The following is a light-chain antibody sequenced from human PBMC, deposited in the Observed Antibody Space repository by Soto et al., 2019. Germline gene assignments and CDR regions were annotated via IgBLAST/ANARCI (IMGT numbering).Light chain of an antibody. CDR2: GAS. CDR3: QQHGYSPSD. J-gene: IGKJ5*01. V-gene: IGKV3-20*01. CDR1: QSVSSY. Sequence: MEMRRSPATLCVCPAPKHTLSCRASQSVSSYLAWYQHKPGLAPRLLIYGASSRATGIPDRFSVCGSGTDFTFTISRLEPDDSAVYYLQQHGYSPSDFGQGTRLEIK.